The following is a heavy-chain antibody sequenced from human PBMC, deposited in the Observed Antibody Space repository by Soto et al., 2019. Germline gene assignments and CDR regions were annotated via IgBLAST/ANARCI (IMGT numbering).Heavy chain of an antibody. CDR2: IIPIFGTA. V-gene: IGHV1-69*13. Sequence: GASVKVSCKASGGTFSSYAISWVRQAPGQGLEWMGGIIPIFGTANYAQKFQGRVTITADESTSTAYMELSSLRSEDTAVYYCARDRRYRYYDILTGYHYFDYWGQGTLVTVSS. CDR3: ARDRRYRYYDILTGYHYFDY. J-gene: IGHJ4*02. CDR1: GGTFSSYA. D-gene: IGHD3-9*01.